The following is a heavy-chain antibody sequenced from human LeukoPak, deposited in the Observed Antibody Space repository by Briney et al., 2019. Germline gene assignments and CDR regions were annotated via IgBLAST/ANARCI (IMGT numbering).Heavy chain of an antibody. J-gene: IGHJ4*02. Sequence: SETLSLTCAVYSGFFSGYYWRWIRQSTGGGVEWIGEINNSGSTNYNPSLKSRVTISVDTSKNQFSLKLSSVPAADTAVYYCARGSSSSWYDPFDHWGQGTLVTVSS. CDR1: SGFFSGYY. V-gene: IGHV4-34*01. D-gene: IGHD6-13*01. CDR2: INNSGST. CDR3: ARGSSSSWYDPFDH.